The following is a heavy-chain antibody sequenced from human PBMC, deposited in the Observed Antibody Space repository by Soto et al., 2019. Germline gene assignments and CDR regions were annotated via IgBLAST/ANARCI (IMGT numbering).Heavy chain of an antibody. J-gene: IGHJ6*02. V-gene: IGHV3-7*03. D-gene: IGHD3-22*01. CDR2: VKPDGSAT. CDR3: ARERERVTVNGGIALGAMQV. CDR1: GLTFHYYW. Sequence: PGGSLRLSCAASGLTFHYYWMTWVRQAPGKGLEWVANVKPDGSATFYADSLKGRFTVSRDNANNSVSLQMHSLRADDTAVYYCARERERVTVNGGIALGAMQVWGHGTTVTVSS.